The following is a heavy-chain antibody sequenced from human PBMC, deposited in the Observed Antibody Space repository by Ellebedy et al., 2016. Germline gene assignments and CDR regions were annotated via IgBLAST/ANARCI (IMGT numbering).Heavy chain of an antibody. CDR1: GLTFSTYS. J-gene: IGHJ4*02. CDR2: ISGSSSTI. CDR3: ARGALAGTSRFDY. D-gene: IGHD6-19*01. V-gene: IGHV3-48*04. Sequence: GESLKISXTASGLTFSTYSMNWVRKTPGKGLEWVSYISGSSSTIYYADSVKGRFTISRDNAKNSLSLQMNSLRAEDTAVYYCARGALAGTSRFDYWGQGTLVTVSS.